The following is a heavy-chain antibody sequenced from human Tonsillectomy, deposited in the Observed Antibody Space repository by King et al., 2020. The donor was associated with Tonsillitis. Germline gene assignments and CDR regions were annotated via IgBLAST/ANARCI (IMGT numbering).Heavy chain of an antibody. Sequence: VQLQQWGAGLLKPSETLSLTCGVYGGSHRGYYWSWIRQPPGKGLEWIGEINHSGSTNYNPSLKSRVSISVDTSKNQFSLRLSSVTAADTALYYCARGKLSYYDFWSGYYVWGQGTTVTVSS. CDR2: INHSGST. J-gene: IGHJ6*02. V-gene: IGHV4-34*01. CDR3: ARGKLSYYDFWSGYYV. D-gene: IGHD3-3*01. CDR1: GGSHRGYY.